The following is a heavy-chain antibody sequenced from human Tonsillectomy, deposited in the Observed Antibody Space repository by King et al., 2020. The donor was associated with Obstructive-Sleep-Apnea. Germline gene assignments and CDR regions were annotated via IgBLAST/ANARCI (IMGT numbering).Heavy chain of an antibody. D-gene: IGHD3/OR15-3a*01. CDR3: ARIQPRGALDYYFDY. CDR2: IDCDDYK. CDR1: GFSLSTSGMC. J-gene: IGHJ4*02. Sequence: VTLKESGPALVKPTQTLTLTCTFSGFSLSTSGMCVSWIRQPPGKALEWLARIDCDDYKYYSTSLKTRLTISKDTSKNQVVLTMTNMYPVDTATYYCARIQPRGALDYYFDYWGQGTLVTVSS. V-gene: IGHV2-70*11.